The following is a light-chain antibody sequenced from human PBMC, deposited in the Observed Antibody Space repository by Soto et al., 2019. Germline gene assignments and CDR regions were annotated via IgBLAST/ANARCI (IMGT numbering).Light chain of an antibody. Sequence: DVQMTQSPSSLSSSVGDRVTITCRSSQSVSIYLNWYQQKPGKAPNLLISAASSLQNGVPSRFRGSGSGTDFTLTISGLQREDFATYYCQQSYSTPPWTFGQGTKVDI. V-gene: IGKV1-39*01. CDR1: QSVSIY. J-gene: IGKJ1*01. CDR3: QQSYSTPPWT. CDR2: AAS.